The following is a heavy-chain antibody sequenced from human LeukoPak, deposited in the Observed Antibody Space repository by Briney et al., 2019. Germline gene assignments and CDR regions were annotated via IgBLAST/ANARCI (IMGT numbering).Heavy chain of an antibody. Sequence: ASVKVSCKASGGTFSSYAISWVRQAPGLGLEWMGGIIPIFGTANYAQKFQGRVTITADKSTSTAYMELSSLRSEDTAVYYCARALQLDAFDIWGQGTMVTVSS. CDR3: ARALQLDAFDI. CDR1: GGTFSSYA. J-gene: IGHJ3*02. CDR2: IIPIFGTA. D-gene: IGHD5-24*01. V-gene: IGHV1-69*06.